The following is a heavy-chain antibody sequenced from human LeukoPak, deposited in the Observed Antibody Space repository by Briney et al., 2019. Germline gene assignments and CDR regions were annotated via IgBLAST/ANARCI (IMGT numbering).Heavy chain of an antibody. CDR3: AYYDSSGYYYGRLRY. D-gene: IGHD3-22*01. Sequence: GGSLRLSCAASGFTFSGSAMHWVRQASGKGLEWVGRIRSKANSYAAAYAASVKGRFTISRDDSKNTAYLQMNSLRAEDTAVYFCAYYDSSGYYYGRLRYWGQGTPVTVSS. J-gene: IGHJ4*02. V-gene: IGHV3-73*01. CDR1: GFTFSGSA. CDR2: IRSKANSYAA.